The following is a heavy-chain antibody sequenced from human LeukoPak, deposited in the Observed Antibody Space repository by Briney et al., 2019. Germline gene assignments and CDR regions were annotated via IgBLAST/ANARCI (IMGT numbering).Heavy chain of an antibody. CDR3: ATWRGRYFDPFDY. V-gene: IGHV1-24*01. D-gene: IGHD3-9*01. CDR1: GYTFTSYY. Sequence: GASVKVSCRASGYTFTSYYMHWVRQAPGKGLEWMGGFDPEDGETIYAQKFQGRVTMTEDTSTDTAYMELSSLRSEDTAVYYCATWRGRYFDPFDYWGQGTLVTVSS. J-gene: IGHJ4*02. CDR2: FDPEDGET.